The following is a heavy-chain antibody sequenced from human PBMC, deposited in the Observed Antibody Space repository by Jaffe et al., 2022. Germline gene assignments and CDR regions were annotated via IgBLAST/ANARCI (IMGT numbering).Heavy chain of an antibody. CDR1: GFTFSSYG. Sequence: QVQLVESGGGVVQPGRSLRLSCAASGFTFSSYGMHWVRQAPGKGLEWVAVISYDGSNKYYADSVKGRFTISRDNSKNTLYLQMNSLRAEDTAVYYCAKDAIAVAGEDYYYMDVWGKGTTVTVSS. CDR2: ISYDGSNK. J-gene: IGHJ6*03. CDR3: AKDAIAVAGEDYYYMDV. V-gene: IGHV3-30*18. D-gene: IGHD6-19*01.